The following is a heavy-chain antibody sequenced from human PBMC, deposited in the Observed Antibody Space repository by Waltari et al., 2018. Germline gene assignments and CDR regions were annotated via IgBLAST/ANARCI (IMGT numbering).Heavy chain of an antibody. CDR3: ARGRRGTRNWFDP. CDR2: MNPNSGNR. CDR1: GYTFTRYD. V-gene: IGHV1-8*03. J-gene: IGHJ5*02. Sequence: QVQLVQSGAEVKKPGASVKVSCKASGYTFTRYDINWVRQATGQGLEWMGWMNPNSGNRGTAQKFQGRVTSTRNTSISTAYMELGSLRSEDTAVYYCARGRRGTRNWFDPWGQGTLVTVSS. D-gene: IGHD2-2*01.